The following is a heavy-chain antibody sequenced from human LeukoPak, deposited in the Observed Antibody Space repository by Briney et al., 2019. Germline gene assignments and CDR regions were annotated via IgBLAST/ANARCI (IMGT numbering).Heavy chain of an antibody. J-gene: IGHJ4*02. D-gene: IGHD6-13*01. CDR1: GFTFSSYA. CDR2: ISGSGGST. Sequence: GGSLRLSCAASGFTFSSYAMSWVRQAPGKGLEWVSAISGSGGSTYYADSVKGRFTISRDNAKNSLYLQMNSLRAEDTAVYYCARGSSSWYGLAYYWGQGTLVTVSS. CDR3: ARGSSSWYGLAYY. V-gene: IGHV3-23*01.